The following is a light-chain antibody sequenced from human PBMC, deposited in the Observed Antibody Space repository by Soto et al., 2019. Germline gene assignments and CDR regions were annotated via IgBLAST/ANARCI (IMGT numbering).Light chain of an antibody. V-gene: IGKV3-20*01. CDR3: QQYGSSPYT. J-gene: IGKJ2*01. Sequence: EIVLTQSPCPLSLSPGERATLSCRASQSVSSTYLAWYQQKPGQAPRLLIYGVSSRATGIPDRFSGSGSGTDFTLTISRLEPEDFAVYYCQQYGSSPYTFGQGTKVDIK. CDR1: QSVSSTY. CDR2: GVS.